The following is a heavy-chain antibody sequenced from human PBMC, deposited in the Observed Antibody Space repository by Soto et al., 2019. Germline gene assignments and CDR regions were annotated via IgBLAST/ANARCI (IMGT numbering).Heavy chain of an antibody. Sequence: SETLSLTCTVSGGSISGYYGSWIRQPPGKGLEWIAYIYDSGSTNYNPSLKSRVTISVDTSKKQFSLNLSSVTAADTAVYYCARHAYRVASYFDYWGQGTLVTVSS. CDR1: GGSISGYY. CDR2: IYDSGST. D-gene: IGHD3-16*01. J-gene: IGHJ4*01. V-gene: IGHV4-59*08. CDR3: ARHAYRVASYFDY.